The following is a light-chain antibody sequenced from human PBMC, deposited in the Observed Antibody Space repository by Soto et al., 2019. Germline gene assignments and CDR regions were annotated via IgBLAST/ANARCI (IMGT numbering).Light chain of an antibody. Sequence: QSALTQPASVSGSPGQSITISSTGTSSDVGGYNYVSWYQQHPGKAPKLMIYEVSNRPSGVSNRFSGSKSGNTASLTISGLQAEDEADYYCSSYTSSSTLSAVFGGGTQLTVL. V-gene: IGLV2-14*01. CDR1: SSDVGGYNY. CDR2: EVS. J-gene: IGLJ7*01. CDR3: SSYTSSSTLSAV.